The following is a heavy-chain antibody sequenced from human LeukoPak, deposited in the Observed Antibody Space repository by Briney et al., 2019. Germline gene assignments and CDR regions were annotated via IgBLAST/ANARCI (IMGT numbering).Heavy chain of an antibody. J-gene: IGHJ4*02. V-gene: IGHV4-61*02. Sequence: SQTLSLTCTVSGGSISSGSYYWSWIRQPAGKGLEWIGRIYTSGSTNYNPSLKSRVTISVDTSKNQFSLKLSSVTAADTAVYYCARSSGSYHVRYFDYWGQGTLVTVSS. CDR2: IYTSGST. CDR3: ARSSGSYHVRYFDY. CDR1: GGSISSGSYY. D-gene: IGHD1-26*01.